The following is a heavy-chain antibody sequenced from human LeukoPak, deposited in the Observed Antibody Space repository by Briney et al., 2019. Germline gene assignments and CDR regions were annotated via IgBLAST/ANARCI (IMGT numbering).Heavy chain of an antibody. J-gene: IGHJ4*02. CDR1: GGTFSSYA. CDR3: ARDRELLLDY. V-gene: IGHV1-69*13. CDR2: IIPIFGTA. Sequence: GASVKVSCKASGGTFSSYAISWVRQAPGQGLEWMGGIIPIFGTANYAQKFQGGVTITADESTSTAYMELSSLRSEDTAVYYCARDRELLLDYWGQGTLVTVSS. D-gene: IGHD1-7*01.